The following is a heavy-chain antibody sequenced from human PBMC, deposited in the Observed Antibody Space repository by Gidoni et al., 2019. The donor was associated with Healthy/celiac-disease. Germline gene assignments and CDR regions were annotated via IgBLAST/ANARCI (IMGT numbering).Heavy chain of an antibody. Sequence: EVQLVESGGGLVQPGGSLRLSCAASGFTFSSYWMHWVRQAPGKGLVWVSRINSDGSSTSYADSVKGRFTISRDNAKNTLYLQMNSLRAEDTAVYYCARDRDYCSSTSCYDIIDYWGQGTLVTVSS. CDR1: GFTFSSYW. V-gene: IGHV3-74*01. J-gene: IGHJ4*02. CDR2: INSDGSST. CDR3: ARDRDYCSSTSCYDIIDY. D-gene: IGHD2-2*01.